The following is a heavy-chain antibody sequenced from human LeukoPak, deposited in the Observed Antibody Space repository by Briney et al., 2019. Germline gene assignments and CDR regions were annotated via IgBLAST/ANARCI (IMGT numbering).Heavy chain of an antibody. CDR3: ARVVVVPAAKYYFDY. D-gene: IGHD2-2*01. Sequence: SETLSLTCTVSGGSISSGSYYWSWIRQPAGKGLEWIGRIYTSGSTNYNPSLKSRVTISVDTSKNQFSLKLSSVAAADTAVYYCARVVVVPAAKYYFDYWGQGTLVTVSS. CDR1: GGSISSGSYY. CDR2: IYTSGST. V-gene: IGHV4-61*02. J-gene: IGHJ4*02.